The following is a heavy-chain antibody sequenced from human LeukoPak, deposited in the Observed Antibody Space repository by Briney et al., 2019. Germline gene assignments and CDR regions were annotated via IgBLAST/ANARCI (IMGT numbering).Heavy chain of an antibody. Sequence: PGGSLRLSCAASGFTFSSYAMSWVRQAPGKGLEWVSAISGSGGSTYYADSVKGRFTISRDNAKNSLYLQMNSLRAEDTAVYYCARDRAARQDYWGQGTLVTVSS. CDR2: ISGSGGST. V-gene: IGHV3-23*01. CDR3: ARDRAARQDY. CDR1: GFTFSSYA. J-gene: IGHJ4*02.